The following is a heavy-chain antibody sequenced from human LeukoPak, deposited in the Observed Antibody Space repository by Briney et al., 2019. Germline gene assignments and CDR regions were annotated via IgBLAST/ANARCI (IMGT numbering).Heavy chain of an antibody. Sequence: GASVKVSCKASGYTFTSYDINWVRQATGQGLEWMGWMNPNSGNTGYAQKFQGRVTMTRNTSISTAYMELSSLRSEDTAVYYCARGGSAYYYGSGSRDIWGQGTMVTVSS. CDR2: MNPNSGNT. D-gene: IGHD3-10*01. J-gene: IGHJ3*02. V-gene: IGHV1-8*01. CDR1: GYTFTSYD. CDR3: ARGGSAYYYGSGSRDI.